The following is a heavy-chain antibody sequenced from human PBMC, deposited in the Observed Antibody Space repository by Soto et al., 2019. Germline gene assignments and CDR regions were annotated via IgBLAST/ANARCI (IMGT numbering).Heavy chain of an antibody. J-gene: IGHJ5*02. CDR1: GGSISSSNW. CDR2: IYHSGST. Sequence: QVQLQESGPGLVKPSGTLSLTCAVSGGSISSSNWWSWVRQPPGEGLEWIGEIYHSGSTNYNPSLKSRVTISLDKSKNQFSLKLSSVTAADTASYYCAKHNSGGWFDPWGQGTLVTVSS. D-gene: IGHD6-19*01. CDR3: AKHNSGGWFDP. V-gene: IGHV4-4*02.